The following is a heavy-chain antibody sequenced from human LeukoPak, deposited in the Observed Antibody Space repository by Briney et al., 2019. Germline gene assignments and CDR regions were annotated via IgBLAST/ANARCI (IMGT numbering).Heavy chain of an antibody. D-gene: IGHD6-13*01. CDR2: IYFSGNT. V-gene: IGHV4-38-2*02. CDR1: GYSISSGYY. J-gene: IGHJ5*02. CDR3: ARVGVTSTWHEYGS. Sequence: PSETLSLTCTVSGYSISSGYYWGWIRQPPGKGLEWIGNIYFSGNTYYNPSLKSRVTISLDTSKNQFSLKLSSVTAADTAVYYCARVGVTSTWHEYGSWGQGILVTVSS.